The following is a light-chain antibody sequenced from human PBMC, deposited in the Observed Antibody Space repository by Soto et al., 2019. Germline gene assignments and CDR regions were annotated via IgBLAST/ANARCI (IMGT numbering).Light chain of an antibody. J-gene: IGLJ2*01. CDR1: SSDVGGYNY. V-gene: IGLV2-14*01. CDR2: EVS. Sequence: QSALTQPASVSGSPGQSITISGTGTSSDVGGYNYVSWYQQHPGKAPKLMIYEVSNRPSGVSNRFSGSKSGNTASLTISGLQAEDEADYYCSSYTSSSTLFVCGGGTKVTVL. CDR3: SSYTSSSTLFV.